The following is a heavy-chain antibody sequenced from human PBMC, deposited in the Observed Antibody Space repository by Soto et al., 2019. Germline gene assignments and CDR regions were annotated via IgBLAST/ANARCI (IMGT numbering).Heavy chain of an antibody. CDR3: AKDPPGAGPDFDY. V-gene: IGHV3-23*01. Sequence: GGSLRLSCAASGFTYSTYTMNWVRQAPGKGLEWVSGISGSGGSTYYADSLKGRFTISRDNSKNTLYLQMNSLRAEDTAVYYCAKDPPGAGPDFDYWGQGTLVTVSS. D-gene: IGHD6-19*01. CDR1: GFTYSTYT. CDR2: ISGSGGST. J-gene: IGHJ4*02.